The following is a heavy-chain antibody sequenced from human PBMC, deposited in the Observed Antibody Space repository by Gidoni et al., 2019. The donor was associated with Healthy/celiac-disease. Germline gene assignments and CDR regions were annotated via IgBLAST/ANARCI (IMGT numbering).Heavy chain of an antibody. V-gene: IGHV4-39*07. CDR1: GGSISSSSYY. J-gene: IGHJ6*04. CDR3: ARDLLRLGELSLEYYYYGMEV. D-gene: IGHD3-16*02. Sequence: QLHLQESVPGLVQPSETLSLTCTFSGGSISSSSYYCGWIRQPPGKGLEWIGSIYYSGSTYYNPSLKSRVNISVDTSKNKFYLKLSSVTAADTAVYYCARDLLRLGELSLEYYYYGMEVWGKGTTVTVSS. CDR2: IYYSGST.